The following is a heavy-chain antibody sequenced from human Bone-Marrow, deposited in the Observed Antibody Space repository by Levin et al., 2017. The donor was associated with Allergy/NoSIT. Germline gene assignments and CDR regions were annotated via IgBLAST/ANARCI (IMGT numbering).Heavy chain of an antibody. CDR1: GGTFNTYA. V-gene: IGHV1-69*06. CDR3: ARGGFRTFLSWFDS. D-gene: IGHD1/OR15-1a*01. CDR2: VIPMFGRP. Sequence: SVKVSCKASGGTFNTYAITWVRQAPGRGLEWLGGVIPMFGRPSYAQKFQGRVTITADTFTNTAYMELSSLRSDDTALYYCARGGFRTFLSWFDSWGQGTLVTVSS. J-gene: IGHJ5*01.